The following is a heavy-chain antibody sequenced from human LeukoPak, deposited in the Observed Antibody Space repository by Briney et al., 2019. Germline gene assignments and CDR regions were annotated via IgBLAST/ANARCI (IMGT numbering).Heavy chain of an antibody. CDR2: IHYGGSA. CDR3: VRVEMDASRLREMFDP. J-gene: IGHJ5*02. Sequence: SETLSPTCTVSGGSFSPYYWSWFRQPPGMGLEWIGYIHYGGSANYNPSLKNPVTISLDTSKSQFSLKLNSVTDADTAIYYCVRVEMDASRLREMFDPWGQGILVTVS. V-gene: IGHV4-59*01. CDR1: GGSFSPYY. D-gene: IGHD5-24*01.